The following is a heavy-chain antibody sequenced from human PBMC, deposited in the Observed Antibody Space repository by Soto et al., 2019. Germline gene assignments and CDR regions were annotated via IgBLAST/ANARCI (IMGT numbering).Heavy chain of an antibody. CDR3: ARASGPFDY. J-gene: IGHJ4*02. D-gene: IGHD5-12*01. V-gene: IGHV3-33*01. Sequence: HPGGSLRLSCAASGFAFSTYGIHWVRQAPGKGLEWVAVIWYDGSNKYYAASVKGRFTISRDNSKNTLYLQMNSLRADDTAVYYCARASGPFDYWGQGTQVTVSS. CDR1: GFAFSTYG. CDR2: IWYDGSNK.